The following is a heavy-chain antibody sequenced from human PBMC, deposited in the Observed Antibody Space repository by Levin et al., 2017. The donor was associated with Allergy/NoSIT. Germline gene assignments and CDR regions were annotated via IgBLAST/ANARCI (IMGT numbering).Heavy chain of an antibody. CDR2: ISGSGGST. J-gene: IGHJ6*02. CDR1: GFTFSSYA. CDR3: AKRGGPGVVISFYGMDV. D-gene: IGHD3-3*01. Sequence: GGSLRLSCAASGFTFSSYAMSWVRQAPGKGLEWVSAISGSGGSTYYADSVKGRFTISRDNSKNTLYLQMNSLRAEDTAVYYCAKRGGPGVVISFYGMDVWGQGTTVTVSS. V-gene: IGHV3-23*01.